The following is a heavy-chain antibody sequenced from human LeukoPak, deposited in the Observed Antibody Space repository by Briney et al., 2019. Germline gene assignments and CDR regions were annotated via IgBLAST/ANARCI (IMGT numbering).Heavy chain of an antibody. CDR2: ISGSGGSK. Sequence: PGGSLRLSCAASRFTFSSYAMNWVRQAPGKGLEWVSGISGSGGSKYYADSVKGRFTISRDNAKNSLYLQTNSLRAEDTAVYYCARAQYYSDSTGYYYLHHWGQGTLVTVSS. V-gene: IGHV3-23*01. J-gene: IGHJ5*02. CDR1: RFTFSSYA. D-gene: IGHD3-22*01. CDR3: ARAQYYSDSTGYYYLHH.